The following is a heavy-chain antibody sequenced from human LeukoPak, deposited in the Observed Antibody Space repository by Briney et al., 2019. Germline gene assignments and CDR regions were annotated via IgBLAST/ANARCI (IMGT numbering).Heavy chain of an antibody. V-gene: IGHV3-30*18. CDR3: AKADGYNVLDY. J-gene: IGHJ4*02. Sequence: GGSLRLSCAASGFTFSSYGTHWVRQAPGKGLEWVAVISYDGSNKYYADSVKGRFTISRDNSKNTLYLQMNSLRAEDTAVYYCAKADGYNVLDYWGQGTLVTVSS. D-gene: IGHD5-24*01. CDR1: GFTFSSYG. CDR2: ISYDGSNK.